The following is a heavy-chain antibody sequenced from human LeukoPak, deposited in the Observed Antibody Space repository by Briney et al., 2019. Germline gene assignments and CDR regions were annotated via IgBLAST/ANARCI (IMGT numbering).Heavy chain of an antibody. CDR3: ARVPHCSGGSCYSLLRYYYYGMDV. CDR1: GFTFSTYG. J-gene: IGHJ6*02. CDR2: IWYDGSKK. Sequence: PGGSLRLSCAASGFTFSTYGMHWVRQAPGKGLEWVAVIWYDGSKKYHADSVKGRFTTSRDNSKNTLYLQMNSLRAEDTAVYYCARVPHCSGGSCYSLLRYYYYGMDVWGQGTTVTVSS. D-gene: IGHD2-15*01. V-gene: IGHV3-33*01.